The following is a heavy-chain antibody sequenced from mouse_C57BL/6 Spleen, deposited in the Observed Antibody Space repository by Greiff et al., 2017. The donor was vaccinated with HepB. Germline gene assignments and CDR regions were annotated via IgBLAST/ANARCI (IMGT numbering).Heavy chain of an antibody. CDR1: GYTFTDYN. CDR3: ARIYYDYVEFAY. V-gene: IGHV1-22*01. D-gene: IGHD2-4*01. CDR2: INPNNGGT. Sequence: EVKLMESGPELVKPGASVKMSCKASGYTFTDYNMHWVKQSHGKSLEWIGDINPNNGGTSYNQKFKGKATLTVNKSSSTAYMELRSLTSEDSAVYYCARIYYDYVEFAYWGQGTLVTVSA. J-gene: IGHJ3*01.